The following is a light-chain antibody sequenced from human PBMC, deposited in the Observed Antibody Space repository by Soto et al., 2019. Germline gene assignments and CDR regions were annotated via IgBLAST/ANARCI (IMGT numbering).Light chain of an antibody. CDR1: SSNIGAGYD. V-gene: IGLV1-40*01. CDR2: GNS. CDR3: QSYDSSLSGYV. J-gene: IGLJ1*01. Sequence: QPVLTQPPSVSGAPGQRVIISCTGSSSNIGAGYDVHWYQQLPGTAPKLLIYGNSNRPSGVPDRFSGSKSGTSASLAITGLQAEDEADYYCQSYDSSLSGYVFGTGTKVTVL.